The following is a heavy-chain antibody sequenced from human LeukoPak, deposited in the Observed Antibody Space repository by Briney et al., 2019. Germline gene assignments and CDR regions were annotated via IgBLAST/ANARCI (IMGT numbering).Heavy chain of an antibody. J-gene: IGHJ3*02. CDR3: AKGGPRSAPFDI. Sequence: GGSLRLSCAASGFTFSSYGMHWVRQAPGKGLEWVAFIRYDGSNKYYADSVKGRFTISRDNSKNTLYLQMNSLRAEDTAVYYCAKGGPRSAPFDIWGQGTMVTVSS. D-gene: IGHD4/OR15-4a*01. CDR2: IRYDGSNK. V-gene: IGHV3-30*02. CDR1: GFTFSSYG.